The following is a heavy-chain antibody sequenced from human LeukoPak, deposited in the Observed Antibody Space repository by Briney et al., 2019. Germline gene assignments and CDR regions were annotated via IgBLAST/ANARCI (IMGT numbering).Heavy chain of an antibody. CDR3: ARGRGITIFGVHFDY. D-gene: IGHD3-3*01. V-gene: IGHV4-34*01. CDR2: INHSGST. CDR1: GGSFSGYY. Sequence: PSETLSLTCAVYGGSFSGYYWSWIRQPPGKGLEWIGEINHSGSTNYNPPLKSRVTISVDTSKNQFSLKLSSVTAADTAVYYCARGRGITIFGVHFDYWGQGTLVTVSS. J-gene: IGHJ4*02.